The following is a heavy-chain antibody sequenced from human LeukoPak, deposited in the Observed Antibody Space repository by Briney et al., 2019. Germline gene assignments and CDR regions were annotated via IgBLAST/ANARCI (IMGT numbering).Heavy chain of an antibody. CDR3: ANNGRAVAVHYYYYGMDV. CDR2: ISGSGGST. CDR1: GFTFSSYA. Sequence: PGGSPRLSCAASGFTFSSYAMSWVRQAPGKGLEWVSAISGSGGSTYYADSVKGRFTISRDNSKNTLYLQMNSLRAEDTAVYYCANNGRAVAVHYYYYGMDVWGQGTTVTVSS. V-gene: IGHV3-23*01. J-gene: IGHJ6*02. D-gene: IGHD6-19*01.